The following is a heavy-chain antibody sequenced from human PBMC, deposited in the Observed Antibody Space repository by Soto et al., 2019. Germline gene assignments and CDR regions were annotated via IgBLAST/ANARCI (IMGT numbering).Heavy chain of an antibody. CDR1: GFTLTPYT. J-gene: IGHJ6*02. Sequence: EVQLVESGGGLVKPGGSLRLSCEASGFTLTPYTMNWVRQASGKGLEWVSSITSSSGHIYYADSVKGRFTISRDNARNSLYLQMNSLRAEDTAVYYCVRERGLSSFYGMDVWGQGTTVTVS. CDR2: ITSSSGHI. CDR3: VRERGLSSFYGMDV. V-gene: IGHV3-21*02. D-gene: IGHD3-10*01.